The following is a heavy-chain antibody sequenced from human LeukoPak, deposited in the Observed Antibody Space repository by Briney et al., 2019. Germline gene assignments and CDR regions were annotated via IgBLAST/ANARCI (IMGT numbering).Heavy chain of an antibody. V-gene: IGHV1-8*01. D-gene: IGHD5-18*01. J-gene: IGHJ6*02. CDR1: GYTFTSYD. CDR3: ARGHVIQLWDPYYYYGMDV. Sequence: ASVKVSCKASGYTFTSYDINWVRQATGQGLEWMGWMNPNSGNTGYAQKFQGRVTMTRNTSISTAYMELSSLRSEDTAVYYCARGHVIQLWDPYYYYGMDVWGQGTTATVSS. CDR2: MNPNSGNT.